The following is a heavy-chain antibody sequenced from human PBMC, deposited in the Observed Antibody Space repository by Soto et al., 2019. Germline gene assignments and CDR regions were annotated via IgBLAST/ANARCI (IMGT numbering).Heavy chain of an antibody. CDR3: ARSGAYCTSITCLFDSF. CDR2: ISAYNGDT. D-gene: IGHD2-8*01. CDR1: GYTFTSYG. J-gene: IGHJ4*02. Sequence: QAQLVQSGGEVMKPGASVKVSCRASGYTFTSYGYAWVRQAPGQGLEWMGWISAYNGDTNYAQKFQDRVTLTTDTSTPTAHMELRNLGSDATAVYYCARSGAYCTSITCLFDSFWGLGTLVTVSS. V-gene: IGHV1-18*01.